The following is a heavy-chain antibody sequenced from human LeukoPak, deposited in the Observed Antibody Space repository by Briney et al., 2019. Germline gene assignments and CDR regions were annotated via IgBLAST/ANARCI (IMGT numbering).Heavy chain of an antibody. D-gene: IGHD5-18*01. V-gene: IGHV1-46*01. J-gene: IGHJ4*02. CDR3: ARVSPAGFSYGYFDS. Sequence: ASVKVSCKASGYTFTSYLIDWVRQAPGQGLEWMGIINPTGGSTSYAQKFQGRLTMTRDTSTGTVYMDLSSLSSEDTAVYICARVSPAGFSYGYFDSWGQGTLVTVSS. CDR1: GYTFTSYL. CDR2: INPTGGST.